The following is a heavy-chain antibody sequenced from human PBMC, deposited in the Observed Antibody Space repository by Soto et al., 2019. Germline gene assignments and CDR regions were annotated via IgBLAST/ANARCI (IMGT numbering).Heavy chain of an antibody. CDR2: ISSSSSYI. J-gene: IGHJ6*02. V-gene: IGHV3-21*01. CDR3: ARDLVWGGTTWYYYYGMDV. CDR1: GFTFSSYS. D-gene: IGHD1-7*01. Sequence: GGSLRLSCAASGFTFSSYSMNWVRQAPGKGLEWVSSISSSSSYIYYADSVKGRFTISRDNAKNSLYLQMNSLRAEDTAVYYCARDLVWGGTTWYYYYGMDVWGQGXTVTVSS.